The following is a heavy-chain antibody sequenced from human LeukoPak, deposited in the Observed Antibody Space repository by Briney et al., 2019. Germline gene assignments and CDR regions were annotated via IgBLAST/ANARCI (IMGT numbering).Heavy chain of an antibody. J-gene: IGHJ6*04. CDR3: ARRITISGLGYYMDV. Sequence: GGSLRLSCAASGFSFSTYSMNWVRQAPGKGLEWISYISNSGHITYYAESVKGRFTISRGNAWNSLYLQMNSLRGEDTAVYYCARRITISGLGYYMDVWGKGTTVIVSS. CDR2: ISNSGHIT. D-gene: IGHD3-3*01. V-gene: IGHV3-48*01. CDR1: GFSFSTYS.